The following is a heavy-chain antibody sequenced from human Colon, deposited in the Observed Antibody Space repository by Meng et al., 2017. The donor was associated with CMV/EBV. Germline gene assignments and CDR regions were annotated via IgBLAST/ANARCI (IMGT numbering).Heavy chain of an antibody. CDR3: AKDEVPNNIDY. Sequence: HLVESGGGLFRPGGSLRLSCAASGFTVNTYFMSWVRQAPGKGLEWVSIIYPDGRPFYADSVQGRFTISTDNSKNTLYLQMNSLRAEDTATYYCAKDEVPNNIDYWGQGTLVTVSS. CDR2: IYPDGRP. CDR1: GFTVNTYF. D-gene: IGHD1/OR15-1a*01. J-gene: IGHJ4*02. V-gene: IGHV3-53*01.